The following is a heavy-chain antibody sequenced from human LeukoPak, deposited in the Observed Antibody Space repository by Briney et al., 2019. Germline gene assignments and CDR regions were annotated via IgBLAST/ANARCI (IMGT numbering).Heavy chain of an antibody. J-gene: IGHJ4*02. CDR2: IYYSGST. CDR3: ARVTRYSGYLFDY. Sequence: SETLSLTCTVSGGSISSSSYYWGWIRQPPGKGLEWIGSIYYSGSTYYNPSLKSRVTISVDTSKNQFSLKLSSVTAADTAVYYCARVTRYSGYLFDYWGRGTLVTVSS. D-gene: IGHD5-12*01. V-gene: IGHV4-39*07. CDR1: GGSISSSSYY.